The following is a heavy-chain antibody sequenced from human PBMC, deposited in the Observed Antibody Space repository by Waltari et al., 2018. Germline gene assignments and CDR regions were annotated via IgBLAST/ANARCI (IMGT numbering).Heavy chain of an antibody. J-gene: IGHJ4*02. D-gene: IGHD6-19*01. CDR2: IYYSGST. CDR1: GASISSSSYY. V-gene: IGHV4-39*07. Sequence: QLQLQESGPGLVKPSETLSLTCTVSGASISSSSYYWGWIRQPPGKGLEWIGSIYYSGSTYYNPSLKSRVNISVDTSKNQFSLKLSSVTAADTAVYYCARWEGIAVAGNFDYWGQGTLVTVSS. CDR3: ARWEGIAVAGNFDY.